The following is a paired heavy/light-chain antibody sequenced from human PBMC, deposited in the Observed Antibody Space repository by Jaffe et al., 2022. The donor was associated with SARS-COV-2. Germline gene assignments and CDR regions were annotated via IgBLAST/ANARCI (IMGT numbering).Light chain of an antibody. CDR2: AVS. Sequence: QSALTQPASVSGSPGQSITISCTGTSSDVGGYNYVSWYQQHPGKAPKLIIYAVSNRPSGVSTRFSGSKSGNTASLTISGLQAEDEADYYCSSYTSSSALFGGGTKLTVL. V-gene: IGLV2-14*01. J-gene: IGLJ2*01. CDR1: SSDVGGYNY. CDR3: SSYTSSSAL.
Heavy chain of an antibody. V-gene: IGHV3-30*04. D-gene: IGHD3-22*01. CDR2: ISYDGSNK. CDR3: ARGLYYDSTGYFPT. J-gene: IGHJ4*02. Sequence: QVQLVESGGGVVQPGRSLRLSCAASGFTLSNYAIHWVRQAPGKGLEWLAVISYDGSNKNYADSVKGRFTISRDNSKNTLSLQMNTLRAEDTAVYYCARGLYYDSTGYFPTWGQGTLVTVSS. CDR1: GFTLSNYA.